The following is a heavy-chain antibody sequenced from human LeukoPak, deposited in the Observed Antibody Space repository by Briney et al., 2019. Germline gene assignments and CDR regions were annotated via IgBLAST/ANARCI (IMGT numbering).Heavy chain of an antibody. Sequence: GRSLRLSCAASGFTFSSYAMHWVRQAPGKGLEWVAVISYDGSNKYYADSVKGRFTISRDSSKNTLYLQMNSLRAEDTAVYYCARPSGTYYIDYWGQGTLVTVSS. CDR1: GFTFSSYA. D-gene: IGHD1-26*01. J-gene: IGHJ4*02. V-gene: IGHV3-30-3*01. CDR3: ARPSGTYYIDY. CDR2: ISYDGSNK.